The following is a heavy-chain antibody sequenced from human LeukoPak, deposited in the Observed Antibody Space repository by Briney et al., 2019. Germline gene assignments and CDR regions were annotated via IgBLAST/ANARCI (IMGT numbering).Heavy chain of an antibody. J-gene: IGHJ4*02. CDR3: AIRRECYEALALGY. Sequence: GGSLRLSCAASGFTFSSYAMSWVRQAPGKGLEWVSAISGSGGSTYYADSVKGRFTISRDNSKNTLYLQMNSLRAEDTAVYYCAIRRECYEALALGYWGQGTLVTVSS. CDR2: ISGSGGST. D-gene: IGHD2-2*01. V-gene: IGHV3-23*01. CDR1: GFTFSSYA.